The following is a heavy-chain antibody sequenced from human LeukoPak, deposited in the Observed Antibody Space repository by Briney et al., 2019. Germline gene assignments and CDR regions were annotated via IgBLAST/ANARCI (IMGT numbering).Heavy chain of an antibody. CDR2: INHSGST. V-gene: IGHV4-34*01. CDR1: GGSFSGYY. CDR3: ARGYCSSTSCLYYFDY. Sequence: PSETLSLTCAVYGGSFSGYYWSWIRQPSGKGLEWIGEINHSGSTNYNPSLKSRVTISVDTSKNQFSLKLSSVTAADTAVYYCARGYCSSTSCLYYFDYWGQGTLVTVSS. J-gene: IGHJ4*02. D-gene: IGHD2-2*01.